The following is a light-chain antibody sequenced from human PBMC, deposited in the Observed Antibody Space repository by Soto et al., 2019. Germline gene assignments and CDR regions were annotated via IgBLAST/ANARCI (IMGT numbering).Light chain of an antibody. CDR3: HQYKNCSPTT. CDR1: QSVSSN. V-gene: IGKV3-15*01. CDR2: GAS. Sequence: EIVMTQSPATLSVSPGERATLSCRASQSVSSNLAWYQQKPGQAPRLLIYGASTRATGIPARLSGSGSATEFTITISSLESTDFEVYYCHQYKNCSPTTFAQVTGLEVK. J-gene: IGKJ5*01.